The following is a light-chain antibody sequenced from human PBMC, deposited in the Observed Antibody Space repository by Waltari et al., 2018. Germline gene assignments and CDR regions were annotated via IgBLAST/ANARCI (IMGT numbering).Light chain of an antibody. CDR2: EVS. CDR3: CSYAGSSTVV. J-gene: IGLJ2*01. V-gene: IGLV2-23*02. CDR1: SSDVGGSNA. Sequence: QSALTQPASVSGSPGQSITISCTGTSSDVGGSNAVSWYQQHPGKAPKLMIYEVSKRPSGVSNRFSGSKSGNTASLTISGLQAEDEADYYCCSYAGSSTVVFGGGTKLTVL.